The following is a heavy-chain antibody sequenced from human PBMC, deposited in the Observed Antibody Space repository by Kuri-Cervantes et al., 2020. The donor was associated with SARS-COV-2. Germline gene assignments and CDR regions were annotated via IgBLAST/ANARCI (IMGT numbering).Heavy chain of an antibody. CDR1: GFTFSSYE. D-gene: IGHD6-13*01. CDR2: ITTSGSAV. J-gene: IGHJ6*03. V-gene: IGHV3-48*03. CDR3: ARVIGVYSSSWSEPYYYYYMDV. Sequence: GESLKISCVASGFTFSSYEMNWVRQAPGKGLEWVSWITTSGSAVYYADSVKGRFTISRDNAKNSLYLQMTSLRAEDTAVYYCARVIGVYSSSWSEPYYYYYMDVWGKGTTVTVSS.